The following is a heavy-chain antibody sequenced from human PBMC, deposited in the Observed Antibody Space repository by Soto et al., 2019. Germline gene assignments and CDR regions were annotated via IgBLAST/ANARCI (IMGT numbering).Heavy chain of an antibody. CDR2: INHSGST. V-gene: IGHV4-34*01. D-gene: IGHD2-15*01. CDR1: GGSFSCYY. J-gene: IGHJ5*02. Sequence: SETLSLTCAVYGGSFSCYYWSWIRQPPGKGLEWIGEINHSGSTNYNPSLKSRVTISVDTSKNQFSLKLSSVAAADTAVYYCARGKVICSGGSCFWYNWFDPWGQGTLVTVSS. CDR3: ARGKVICSGGSCFWYNWFDP.